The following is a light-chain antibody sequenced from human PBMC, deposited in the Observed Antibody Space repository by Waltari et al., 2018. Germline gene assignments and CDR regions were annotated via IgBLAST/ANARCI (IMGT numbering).Light chain of an antibody. J-gene: IGKJ1*01. V-gene: IGKV3-20*01. CDR1: QSVGSSS. Sequence: EIVLTQSPGSASLSPGERVTLSCRASQSVGSSSLAWYQQKPGQAHRLVIYRASRRATGIPDRVSGSGSGTDFSLTISRLEPEDFAVYYCQQHGTLPATFGQGTKVEIK. CDR3: QQHGTLPAT. CDR2: RAS.